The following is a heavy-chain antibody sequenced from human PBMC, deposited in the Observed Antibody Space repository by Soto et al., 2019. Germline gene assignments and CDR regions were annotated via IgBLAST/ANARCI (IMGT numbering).Heavy chain of an antibody. Sequence: GASVKVSCKASGGTFSSYTISWVRQAPGQGLEWMGRIIPILGIANYAQKLQGRVTMTTDTSTSTAYMELRSLRSDDTAVYYCARVYGYSSSWYVDYFDYWGQGTLVTVSS. CDR3: ARVYGYSSSWYVDYFDY. CDR1: GGTFSSYT. J-gene: IGHJ4*02. CDR2: IIPILGIA. D-gene: IGHD6-13*01. V-gene: IGHV1-69*02.